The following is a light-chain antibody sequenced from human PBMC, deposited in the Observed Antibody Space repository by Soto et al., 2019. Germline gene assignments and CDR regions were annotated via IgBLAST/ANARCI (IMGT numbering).Light chain of an antibody. CDR3: HQYGLSPRHP. J-gene: IGKJ2*01. CDR1: QSVNSNY. V-gene: IGKV3-20*01. CDR2: GAS. Sequence: EIVLTQSPGTLSLSPGEGATLSCRASQSVNSNYLAWYQQKPGQAPRLLIYGASSRATGVPHRFSGSGSGTDFSLTSSSLEPEDFAVYYCHQYGLSPRHPFGQGTKLEIK.